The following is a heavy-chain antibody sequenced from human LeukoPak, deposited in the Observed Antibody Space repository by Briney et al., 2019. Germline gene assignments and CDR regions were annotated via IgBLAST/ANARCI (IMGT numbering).Heavy chain of an antibody. Sequence: GGSLRLSCAASGFTFSSYGMHWVRQAPGKGLEWVAVISNDGSNKHYGDSVKGRFTISRDNSKNTLFLQMNSLRAEDTAVYYCAKGLRTSYYDTSGYYLCDYWGQGTLVTVSS. V-gene: IGHV3-30*18. CDR2: ISNDGSNK. CDR3: AKGLRTSYYDTSGYYLCDY. J-gene: IGHJ4*02. CDR1: GFTFSSYG. D-gene: IGHD3-22*01.